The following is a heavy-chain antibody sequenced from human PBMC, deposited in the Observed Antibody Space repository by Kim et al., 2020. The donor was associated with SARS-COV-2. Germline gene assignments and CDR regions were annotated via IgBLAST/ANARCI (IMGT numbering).Heavy chain of an antibody. CDR1: GFTFSSYG. Sequence: GGSLRLSCTASGFTFSSYGMHWVRQAPGKGLEWVAVISYDGSITYYADSVKGRFTISRDNSKNTLYLQMNSLRAEDTAVYYCAKDRISNYYDSNYFDYWGQGTLVTVSS. J-gene: IGHJ4*02. CDR2: ISYDGSIT. CDR3: AKDRISNYYDSNYFDY. V-gene: IGHV3-30*18. D-gene: IGHD3-22*01.